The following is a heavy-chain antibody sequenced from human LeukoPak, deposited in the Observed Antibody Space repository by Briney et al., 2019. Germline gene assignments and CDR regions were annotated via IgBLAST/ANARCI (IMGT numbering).Heavy chain of an antibody. CDR2: IRNDGRNK. CDR3: ASYVWGSYRSDY. J-gene: IGHJ4*02. V-gene: IGHV3-30*02. Sequence: GGSLRLSCAASGFTFSSYAMSWVRQAPGKGLEWVAFIRNDGRNKYYADSVKGRFTISRDNYKNTLSLQMNSLRAEDTAVYYCASYVWGSYRSDYWGQGTLVTVSS. D-gene: IGHD3-16*02. CDR1: GFTFSSYA.